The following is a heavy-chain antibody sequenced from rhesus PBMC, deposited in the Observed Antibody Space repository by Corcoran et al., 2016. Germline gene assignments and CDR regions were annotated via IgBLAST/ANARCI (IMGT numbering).Heavy chain of an antibody. J-gene: IGHJ4*01. Sequence: EVQLVESGGGLATPGGSLSSSGAASGFPFSDHYIPLLRRASGKGLEWVSGISYTGGSTWYADSGKGRFTISRENAKNTLYLQMDSLRAEDTAVYYCADQYSNTPFDYWGQGVLVTVSS. V-gene: IGHV3-59*01. D-gene: IGHD4-23*01. CDR1: GFPFSDHY. CDR2: ISYTGGST. CDR3: ADQYSNTPFDY.